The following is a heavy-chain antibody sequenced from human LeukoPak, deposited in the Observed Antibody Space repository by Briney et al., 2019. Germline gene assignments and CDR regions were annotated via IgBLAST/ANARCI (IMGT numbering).Heavy chain of an antibody. J-gene: IGHJ3*02. Sequence: GESLKISCQGSGYRFTSYWIGWVRQMPGKGLEWMGIIYPGDSETRYSSAFQGQVIISVDKSVSTAYLQWSSLKASDTAMYYCARQAHYYDNSGPSGAFDIWGQGTMVTVSS. D-gene: IGHD3-22*01. CDR3: ARQAHYYDNSGPSGAFDI. V-gene: IGHV5-51*01. CDR1: GYRFTSYW. CDR2: IYPGDSET.